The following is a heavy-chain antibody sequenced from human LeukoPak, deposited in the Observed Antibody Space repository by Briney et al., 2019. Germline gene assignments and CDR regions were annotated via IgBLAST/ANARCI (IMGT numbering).Heavy chain of an antibody. CDR3: VTGDSGDNF. Sequence: SETLSLTCAVSGGSIATTNRWTWVRQPPGKGLEWIGELSRSGSTNYIPSLKSRVTISVDESNNQFSLKLSSMTAADTAVYYCVTGDSGDNFWGQGTLVTV. CDR1: GGSIATTNR. J-gene: IGHJ4*02. CDR2: LSRSGST. D-gene: IGHD6-19*01. V-gene: IGHV4-4*02.